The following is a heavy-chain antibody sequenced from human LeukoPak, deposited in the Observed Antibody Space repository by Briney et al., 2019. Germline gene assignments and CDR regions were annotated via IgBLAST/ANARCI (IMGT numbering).Heavy chain of an antibody. Sequence: GGSLRLSCAASGFTFSSYAMHWVRQAPGKGLEWVAVISYDGSNKYYADSVKGRFTISRDNSKNTLYLQMNSLRAEDTAVYYCARVSGYSYGHLFDYWGQGTLVTVSS. D-gene: IGHD5-18*01. CDR2: ISYDGSNK. V-gene: IGHV3-30-3*01. CDR1: GFTFSSYA. CDR3: ARVSGYSYGHLFDY. J-gene: IGHJ4*02.